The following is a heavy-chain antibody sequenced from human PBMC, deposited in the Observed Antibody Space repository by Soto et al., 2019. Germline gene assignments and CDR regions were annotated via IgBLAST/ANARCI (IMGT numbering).Heavy chain of an antibody. CDR1: GFIFDDFA. CDR3: VKDSGGGLRNFFDH. D-gene: IGHD2-15*01. CDR2: ISWNSAGV. Sequence: GGSLRLSCTATGFIFDDFAMHWVRQAPGKGLEWVSGISWNSAGVFYADSVQGRFTISRDNAEDSLYLHMNSLRPDDTAFYFCVKDSGGGLRNFFDHWGQGAMVTVSS. J-gene: IGHJ5*02. V-gene: IGHV3-9*01.